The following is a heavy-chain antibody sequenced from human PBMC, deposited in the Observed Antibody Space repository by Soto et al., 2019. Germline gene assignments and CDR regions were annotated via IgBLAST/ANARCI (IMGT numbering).Heavy chain of an antibody. J-gene: IGHJ6*02. CDR2: ISGSGGST. CDR3: ARQDYDFWSGPIYYYGMDV. D-gene: IGHD3-3*01. CDR1: GFTFSSYA. Sequence: LRLSCAASGFTFSSYAMSWVRQAPGKGLEWVSAISGSGGSTYYADSVKGRFTISRDNSKNTLYLQMNSLRAEDTAVYYCARQDYDFWSGPIYYYGMDVWGQGTTVTVSS. V-gene: IGHV3-23*01.